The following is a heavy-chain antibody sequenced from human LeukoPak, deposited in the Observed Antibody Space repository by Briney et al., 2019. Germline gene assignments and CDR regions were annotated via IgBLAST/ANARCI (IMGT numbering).Heavy chain of an antibody. CDR2: MNPNSGNT. V-gene: IGHV1-8*03. Sequence: ASVKVSCKASGYTFTSYDINWVRQATGQGLEWMGWMNPNSGNTGYAQKFQGRVTITRNTSISTAYMELSSLRSEDTAVYYCARLGGDWTYYYYYMDVWGKGTTVTISS. D-gene: IGHD2-21*02. CDR1: GYTFTSYD. J-gene: IGHJ6*03. CDR3: ARLGGDWTYYYYYMDV.